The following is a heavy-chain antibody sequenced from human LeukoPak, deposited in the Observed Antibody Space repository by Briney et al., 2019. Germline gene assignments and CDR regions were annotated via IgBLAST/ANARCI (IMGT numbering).Heavy chain of an antibody. V-gene: IGHV6-1*01. CDR2: TYYRSKWYN. CDR3: ARELPCAGSGGGCYSGYGMDV. Sequence: SQTLSLTCAISGDSVSSNSAAWNWIRQSPSRGLEWLGRTYYRSKWYNDYAVSVKSRITINPDTSKNQFSLQLNSVTPEDTAVYYCARELPCAGSGGGCYSGYGMDVWGQGTTVTVSS. D-gene: IGHD2-15*01. CDR1: GDSVSSNSAA. J-gene: IGHJ6*02.